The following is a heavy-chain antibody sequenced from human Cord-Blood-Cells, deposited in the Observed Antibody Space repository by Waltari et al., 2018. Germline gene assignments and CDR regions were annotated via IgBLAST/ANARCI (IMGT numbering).Heavy chain of an antibody. CDR1: GGSISSYY. D-gene: IGHD2-8*01. CDR3: ARMKLLASVLDYYYMDV. J-gene: IGHJ6*03. CDR2: IYYSGST. V-gene: IGHV4-59*01. Sequence: QVQLQESGPGLVKPSETLSITCTVSGGSISSYYWSWIRQPPGKGLEWIGYIYYSGSTNYNPSLKSRVTISVDTSKNQFSLKLSSVTAADTAVYYCARMKLLASVLDYYYMDVWGKGTTVTVSS.